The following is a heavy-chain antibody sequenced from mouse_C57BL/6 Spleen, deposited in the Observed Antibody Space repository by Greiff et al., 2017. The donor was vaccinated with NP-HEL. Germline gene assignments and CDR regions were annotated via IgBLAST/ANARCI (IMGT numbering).Heavy chain of an antibody. J-gene: IGHJ2*01. CDR1: GYTFTSYW. D-gene: IGHD3-2*02. CDR2: IDPSDSYT. V-gene: IGHV1-50*01. CDR3: ASPQATFDY. Sequence: VQLQQPGAELVKPGASVKLSCKASGYTFTSYWMQWVKQRPGQGLEWIGEIDPSDSYTNYNQKFKGKATLTVDTSSSTAYMQLSSLTSEDSAVYYCASPQATFDYWGQGTTLTVSS.